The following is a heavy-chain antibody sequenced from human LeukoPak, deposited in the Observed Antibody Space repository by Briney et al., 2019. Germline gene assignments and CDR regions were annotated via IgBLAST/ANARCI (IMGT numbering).Heavy chain of an antibody. Sequence: GGSLRLSCAASGFTFSSYAMTWVRQARGKGLEWVSTISDSGVRTNYADSAKGRFTISRDNSMNTLYLQMNSLRADDTAVYYCASDYFLDYWGQGTLVTVSS. CDR2: ISDSGVRT. D-gene: IGHD6-25*01. CDR3: ASDYFLDY. J-gene: IGHJ4*02. V-gene: IGHV3-23*01. CDR1: GFTFSSYA.